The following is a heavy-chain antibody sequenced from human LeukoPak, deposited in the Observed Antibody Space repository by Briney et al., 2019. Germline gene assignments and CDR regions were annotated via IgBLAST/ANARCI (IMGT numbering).Heavy chain of an antibody. Sequence: PGGSLRLSCAASGFTFSTYPMNWVRQAPGKGLEWVSSISSGSGYIYYADSVKGRFIISRDNAKNTVYLQMNSLRAEDTAVYYCARGMTGYSSGWYDFDYWGQGTLVTVSS. CDR2: ISSGSGYI. CDR1: GFTFSTYP. CDR3: ARGMTGYSSGWYDFDY. V-gene: IGHV3-21*01. J-gene: IGHJ4*02. D-gene: IGHD6-19*01.